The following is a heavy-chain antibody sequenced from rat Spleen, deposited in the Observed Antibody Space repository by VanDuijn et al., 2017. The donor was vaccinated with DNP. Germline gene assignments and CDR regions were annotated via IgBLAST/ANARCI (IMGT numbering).Heavy chain of an antibody. Sequence: EVQLVESGGGLVQPGRSLKLSCAASGFTFSNYDMAWVRQAPTKGLEWIASISTGGGNTYYRDSVKGRFSISRDNAKSTLYLQMDSLRSEDTATYYCTTELEGSSYGVMDAWGQGASVTVSS. CDR1: GFTFSNYD. D-gene: IGHD1-2*01. CDR2: ISTGGGNT. CDR3: TTELEGSSYGVMDA. J-gene: IGHJ4*01. V-gene: IGHV5-27*01.